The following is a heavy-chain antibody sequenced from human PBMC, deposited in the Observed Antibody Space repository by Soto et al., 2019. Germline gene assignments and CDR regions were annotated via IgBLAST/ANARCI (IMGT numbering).Heavy chain of an antibody. CDR1: GDSISSYNYR. Sequence: SETLSLTCTVYGDSISSYNYRCGCIRPPPTTGLEGIGSILYSGSSYYNPSLKSRVTISVDTSKNQFSLKLSSVTAADTAVYYCARGRVGRYCSSTSCYLPYYYYYYYMEVWVKGNTVTVTS. CDR3: ARGRVGRYCSSTSCYLPYYYYYYYMEV. D-gene: IGHD2-2*01. CDR2: ILYSGSS. J-gene: IGHJ6*03. V-gene: IGHV4-39*07.